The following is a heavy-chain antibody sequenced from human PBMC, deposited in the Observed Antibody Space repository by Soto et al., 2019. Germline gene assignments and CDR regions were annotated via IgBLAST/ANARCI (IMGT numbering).Heavy chain of an antibody. CDR1: GGSVSSGSYY. J-gene: IGHJ4*02. V-gene: IGHV4-61*01. Sequence: SETLSLTCTVSGGSVSSGSYYWSWIRQPPGKGLEWIGYIYYSGSTNYNPSLKSRVTISVDTSKNQFSLKLSSVTAADTAVYYCARGELSSSSSCEPYWGQGTLVTVSS. D-gene: IGHD6-6*01. CDR3: ARGELSSSSSCEPY. CDR2: IYYSGST.